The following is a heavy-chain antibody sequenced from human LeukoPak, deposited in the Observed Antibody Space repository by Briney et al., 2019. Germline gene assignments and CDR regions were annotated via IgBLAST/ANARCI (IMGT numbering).Heavy chain of an antibody. CDR1: GGSISSYY. CDR2: IYTSGST. Sequence: SETLSLTCTVSGGSISSYYWSWIRQPAGKGLEWIGRIYTSGSTNYNPSLKSRVTMSVDTSKNQFSLKLSSVTAADTAVYYCARDRSGSYDYYYYMDVWGKGTTVTISS. CDR3: ARDRSGSYDYYYYMDV. V-gene: IGHV4-4*07. D-gene: IGHD1-26*01. J-gene: IGHJ6*03.